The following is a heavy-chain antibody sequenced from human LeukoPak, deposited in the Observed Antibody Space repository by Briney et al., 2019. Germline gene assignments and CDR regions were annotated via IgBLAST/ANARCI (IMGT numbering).Heavy chain of an antibody. Sequence: GGSLRLSCAASGFTFSSYATHWVRQAPGKGLEYVSAISSNGGSTYYANSVKGRFTISRDNSKNTLYLQMGSLRAEDMAVYYCARVGGYYYDYWGQGTLVTVSS. CDR3: ARVGGYYYDY. D-gene: IGHD3-22*01. V-gene: IGHV3-64*01. CDR2: ISSNGGST. J-gene: IGHJ4*02. CDR1: GFTFSSYA.